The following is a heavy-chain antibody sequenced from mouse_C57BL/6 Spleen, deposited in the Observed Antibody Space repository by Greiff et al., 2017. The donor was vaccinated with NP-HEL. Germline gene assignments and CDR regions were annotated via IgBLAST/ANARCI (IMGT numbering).Heavy chain of an antibody. Sequence: QVQLQQPGAELVRPGSSVKLSCKASGYTFTSYWMDWVKQRPGQGLEWIGNIYPSDSETHYNQKFKDKATLTVDKSSSTAYMQLSSLTSEDSAVYYCARSHYYGSSFFAYWGQRTLVTVSA. V-gene: IGHV1-61*01. D-gene: IGHD1-1*01. CDR2: IYPSDSET. J-gene: IGHJ3*01. CDR3: ARSHYYGSSFFAY. CDR1: GYTFTSYW.